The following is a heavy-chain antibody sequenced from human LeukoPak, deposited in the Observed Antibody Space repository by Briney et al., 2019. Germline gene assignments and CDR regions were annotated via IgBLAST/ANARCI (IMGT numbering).Heavy chain of an antibody. CDR2: ISGSNDKT. V-gene: IGHV3-23*01. J-gene: IGHJ4*02. Sequence: GGSLRLSCAASGFTFSSYAMSWVRQAPGKGLEWVSSISGSNDKTYYADSVKDRFTISRDNSKNTLSLQMNSLRAEDTAVYYRAKGRGTTVTSAANYWGQGTLVTVST. CDR3: AKGRGTTVTSAANY. D-gene: IGHD4-17*01. CDR1: GFTFSSYA.